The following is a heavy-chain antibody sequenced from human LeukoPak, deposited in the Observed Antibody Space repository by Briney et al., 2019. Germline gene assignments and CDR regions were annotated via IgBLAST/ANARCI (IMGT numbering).Heavy chain of an antibody. J-gene: IGHJ5*02. V-gene: IGHV6-1*01. CDR3: ARDPVAARPNWFDP. CDR1: GDSVSSNSAA. CDR2: TYYRSKWYN. D-gene: IGHD6-6*01. Sequence: SQTLSLTCAISGDSVSSNSAAWNWIRQSLSRGLEWLGRTYYRSKWYNDYAVSVKSRITINPDTSKNQFSLQLNSVTPEDTAVYYCARDPVAARPNWFDPWGQGTLVTVSS.